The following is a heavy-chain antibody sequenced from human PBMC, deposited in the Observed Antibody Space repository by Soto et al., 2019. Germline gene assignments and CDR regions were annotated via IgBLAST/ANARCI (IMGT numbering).Heavy chain of an antibody. Sequence: SETLSLTXTVSGGSISSGDYYWSWIRQPPGKGLEWIGYIYYSGSTYYNPSLKSRVTISVDTSKNQFSLKLSSVTAADTAVYYCARGDSRSVSTSYYFDYWGQGTLVTVSS. CDR2: IYYSGST. V-gene: IGHV4-30-4*01. J-gene: IGHJ4*02. CDR1: GGSISSGDYY. CDR3: ARGDSRSVSTSYYFDY. D-gene: IGHD6-13*01.